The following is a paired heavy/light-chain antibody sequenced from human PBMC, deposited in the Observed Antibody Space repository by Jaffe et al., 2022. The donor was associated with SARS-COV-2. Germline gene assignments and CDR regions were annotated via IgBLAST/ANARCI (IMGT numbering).Light chain of an antibody. CDR1: KFATKY. J-gene: IGLJ2*01. CDR2: KDY. CDR3: QVFDSGTEDVA. V-gene: IGLV3-9*01. Sequence: SYQLTQPISVSVALGQTARITCGGNKFATKYVHWYQLKPGQAPVLVIYKDYNRPSGIPERFSGSNSGTTATLTISRAQAGDEGDYFCQVFDSGTEDVAFGGGTTLTVL.
Heavy chain of an antibody. J-gene: IGHJ5*02. CDR1: GDSLSSHY. CDR2: VYYTGST. D-gene: IGHD5-12*01. CDR3: ARGGRSWFDP. Sequence: QVQLQESGPGLVKPSETLSLTCTVSGDSLSSHYWSWIRQPPGKGLEWIGYVYYTGSTSYNPSLKSRVTMSVDMSKNQFSLKVRSVSSADTALYYCARGGRSWFDPWGQGALVTVSS. V-gene: IGHV4-59*11.